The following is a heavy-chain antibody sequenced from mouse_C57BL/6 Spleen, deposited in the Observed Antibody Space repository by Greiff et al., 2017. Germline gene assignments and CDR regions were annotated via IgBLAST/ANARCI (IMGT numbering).Heavy chain of an antibody. V-gene: IGHV3-6*01. CDR3: ASHYYDYGWFAY. Sequence: EVHLVESGPGLVKPSQSLSLTCSVTGYSITSGYYWNWIRQFPGNKLEWMGYISYDGSNNYNPSLKNRISITRDTSKNQFFLKLNSVTTEDTATYYCASHYYDYGWFAYWGQGTLVTVSA. D-gene: IGHD2-4*01. J-gene: IGHJ3*01. CDR2: ISYDGSN. CDR1: GYSITSGYY.